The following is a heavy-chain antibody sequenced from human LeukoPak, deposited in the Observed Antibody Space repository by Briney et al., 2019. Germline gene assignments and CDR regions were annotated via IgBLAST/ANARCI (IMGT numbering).Heavy chain of an antibody. Sequence: ASVKVSCKASGYTFSSHYVHWVRQAPGQGLEWLGIINPSGGSTNYAQKFRGTATMTRDMSTCTVYMELSSLRSEDTALYYCARGSAASDAFDIWGQGTMVTVSS. CDR2: INPSGGST. CDR1: GYTFSSHY. V-gene: IGHV1-46*01. D-gene: IGHD6-25*01. J-gene: IGHJ3*02. CDR3: ARGSAASDAFDI.